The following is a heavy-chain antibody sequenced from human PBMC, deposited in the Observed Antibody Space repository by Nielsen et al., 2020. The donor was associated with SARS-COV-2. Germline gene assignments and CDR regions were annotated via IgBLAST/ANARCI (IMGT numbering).Heavy chain of an antibody. CDR2: ISSSGSTI. D-gene: IGHD3-3*01. Sequence: GESLKISCAASGFTFSSYEMNWVRQAPGKGLEWVSYISSSGSTIYYADSVKGRFTISRDNAKNSLYLQMNSLRAEDTAVYYCARETRVLRFLEWLSRPYYYYYGMDVWGQGTTVTVSS. CDR1: GFTFSSYE. V-gene: IGHV3-48*03. CDR3: ARETRVLRFLEWLSRPYYYYYGMDV. J-gene: IGHJ6*02.